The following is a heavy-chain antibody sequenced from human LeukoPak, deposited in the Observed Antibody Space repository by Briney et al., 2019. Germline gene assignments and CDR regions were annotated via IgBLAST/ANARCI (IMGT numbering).Heavy chain of an antibody. Sequence: GGSLRLSCAASGFTFSSYGMTWVRQAPGKGLEWVSVISGSADRTSYADSVKGRFTISRDNSKNTLYLQMNSLRAEDTAVYYCAKDGWEHPFDYWGQGTLVTVSS. CDR1: GFTFSSYG. D-gene: IGHD1-26*01. J-gene: IGHJ4*02. CDR2: ISGSADRT. CDR3: AKDGWEHPFDY. V-gene: IGHV3-23*01.